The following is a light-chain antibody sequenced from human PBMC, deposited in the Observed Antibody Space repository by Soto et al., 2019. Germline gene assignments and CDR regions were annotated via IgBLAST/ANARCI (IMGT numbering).Light chain of an antibody. V-gene: IGLV2-14*01. CDR2: EVS. CDR1: SSDVGAYNY. Sequence: SALTQPASVSGSPGQSITISCTGTSSDVGAYNYVSWYQQHPGKAPKLMIYEVSNRPSGVSHRFSGSKSDNTASLTISGLQTDDEADYYCSSYTSSRTLVFGTGTKVTVL. J-gene: IGLJ1*01. CDR3: SSYTSSRTLV.